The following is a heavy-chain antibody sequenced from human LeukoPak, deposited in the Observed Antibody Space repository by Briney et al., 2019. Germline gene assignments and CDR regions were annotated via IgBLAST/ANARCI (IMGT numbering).Heavy chain of an antibody. Sequence: GGSLRLSCAASGFTSSSYWMSWVRRAPGKGLEWVANIKHDGSEKYYVDSVKGRFTISRDNAKNSLYLQMNSLRAEDTAVYYCARDRGSSGWYEFDYWGKGTLVTVSS. V-gene: IGHV3-7*01. CDR1: GFTSSSYW. D-gene: IGHD6-19*01. CDR2: IKHDGSEK. CDR3: ARDRGSSGWYEFDY. J-gene: IGHJ4*02.